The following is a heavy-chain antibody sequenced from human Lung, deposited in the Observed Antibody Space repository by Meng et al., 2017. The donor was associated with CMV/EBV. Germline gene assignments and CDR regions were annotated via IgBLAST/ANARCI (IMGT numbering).Heavy chain of an antibody. CDR3: ARGGAAIGDAGDHFDY. CDR2: IYYTGNT. J-gene: IGHJ4*02. CDR1: GGSISGGDYY. Sequence: QVQLQESGPGLVKPSPXLSLTCTVSGGSISGGDYYWTWIRQPPGKGLEWIGYIYYTGNTYYNPSLKSRVTISVDTSKNQFSLRLSSVTAADTAVYYCARGGAAIGDAGDHFDYWGQGTLVTVSS. V-gene: IGHV4-30-4*08. D-gene: IGHD4-17*01.